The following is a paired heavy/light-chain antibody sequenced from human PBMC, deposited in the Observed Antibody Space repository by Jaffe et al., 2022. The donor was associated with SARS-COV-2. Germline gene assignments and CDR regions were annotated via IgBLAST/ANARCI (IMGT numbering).Light chain of an antibody. J-gene: IGLJ3*02. CDR2: TNN. Sequence: QSVLTQPPSASGAPGQRVTLSCSGSSSNLGSNTVSWYQQLPGTAPKLLISTNNQRPSGVPDRFSGSKSGTSASLAISGLQSEDEADYYCAAWDDTLNGWVFGGGTKLTVL. CDR3: AAWDDTLNGWV. CDR1: SSNLGSNT. V-gene: IGLV1-44*01.
Heavy chain of an antibody. CDR1: GFTFRSYS. Sequence: EVQLVESGGGLVKPGGSLRLSCAASGFTFRSYSMNWVRQAPGKGLEWVSSISSSSTYISYADSVKGRFTISRDNAKNSLYLQMNSLRAEDTSVYYCARGTTPTSILTGYYGLDVWGQGTTVTVSS. D-gene: IGHD3-9*01. V-gene: IGHV3-21*01. CDR3: ARGTTPTSILTGYYGLDV. CDR2: ISSSSTYI. J-gene: IGHJ6*02.